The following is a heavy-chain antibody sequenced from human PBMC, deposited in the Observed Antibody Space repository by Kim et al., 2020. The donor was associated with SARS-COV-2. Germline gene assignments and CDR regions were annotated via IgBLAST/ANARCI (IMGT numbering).Heavy chain of an antibody. CDR1: GDSLSSGSYY. Sequence: SETLSLTCTVSGDSLSSGSYYWTWIRQPPGKGLEWVGYIYYTGSTKYNSSLKSRVTISVDTSKNQFSLKLSSVTAADTAVYYCARAPSSWYYFDSWGQGTLVTVSS. CDR2: IYYTGST. V-gene: IGHV4-61*01. CDR3: ARAPSSWYYFDS. J-gene: IGHJ4*02. D-gene: IGHD6-13*01.